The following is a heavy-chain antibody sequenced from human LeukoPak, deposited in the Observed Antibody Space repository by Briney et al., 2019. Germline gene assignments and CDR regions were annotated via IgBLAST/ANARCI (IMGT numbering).Heavy chain of an antibody. J-gene: IGHJ6*02. D-gene: IGHD6-13*01. CDR2: ISYDGSNK. Sequence: QPGRSLRLSCAASGFTFSSYAMHWVRQAPGKGLEGEAVISYDGSNKYYADSVKSRFTIPRDNSKNKLYLQMNSLRAEDTAVYYCARATGYSRSWYSSQNGMDVWGQGPTVTVSS. V-gene: IGHV3-30*04. CDR3: ARATGYSRSWYSSQNGMDV. CDR1: GFTFSSYA.